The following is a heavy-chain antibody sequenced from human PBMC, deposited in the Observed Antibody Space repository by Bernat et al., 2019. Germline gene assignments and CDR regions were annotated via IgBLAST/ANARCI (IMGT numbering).Heavy chain of an antibody. Sequence: VQLVESGGGAVQPGRPLRLSCAASGFTFRSYAMHWVRQAPGKGLEWVADIPYDGDNKYYADSVKGRFTISRDNSKNTLYLQMNSLRAEDTAVYYCARDRRGTDSGGMDVWGQGTTVTVSS. D-gene: IGHD3-16*01. V-gene: IGHV3-30-3*01. J-gene: IGHJ6*02. CDR3: ARDRRGTDSGGMDV. CDR1: GFTFRSYA. CDR2: IPYDGDNK.